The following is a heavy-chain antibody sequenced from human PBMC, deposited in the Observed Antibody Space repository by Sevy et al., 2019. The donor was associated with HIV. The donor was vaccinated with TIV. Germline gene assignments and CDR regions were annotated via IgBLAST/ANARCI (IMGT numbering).Heavy chain of an antibody. CDR3: AGGRYDSSGSFDAFDI. V-gene: IGHV3-23*01. CDR1: GFTFSSYA. CDR2: IYGSGGVT. D-gene: IGHD3-22*01. Sequence: WGSLRLSCAASGFTFSSYAMNWVRQAPGKGLEWVSTIYGSGGVTYYADSVKGRFTISRDKSKNTLYLQMNSLRAEDTAVYYCAGGRYDSSGSFDAFDIWGQGTMVTVSS. J-gene: IGHJ3*02.